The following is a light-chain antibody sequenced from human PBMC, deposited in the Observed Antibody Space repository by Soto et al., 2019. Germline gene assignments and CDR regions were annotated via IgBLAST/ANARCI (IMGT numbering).Light chain of an antibody. CDR3: QSYDSSLSGWV. V-gene: IGLV1-40*01. Sequence: QLVLTQQPSVSGAPGQRVTISCTGSSSNIGAGYDVHWYQQLPGTAPKLLIYGNSNRPSGVPDRFSGSKSGTSASLAITGLQADDEADYYCQSYDSSLSGWVFGGGTQLTVL. J-gene: IGLJ3*02. CDR2: GNS. CDR1: SSNIGAGYD.